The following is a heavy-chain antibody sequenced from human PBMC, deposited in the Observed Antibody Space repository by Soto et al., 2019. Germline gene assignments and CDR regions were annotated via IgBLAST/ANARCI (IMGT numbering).Heavy chain of an antibody. J-gene: IGHJ4*02. Sequence: QVQLVQSGAEVKKPGSSVKVSCKASGGTFSSYAISWVRQAPGQGLEWMGGIIPIFGTANYAQKFQGRVTITADESTSTAYMEPSSLRSEDTAVYYCAFLSVGVVTSIWRFDYWGQGTLVTVSS. CDR3: AFLSVGVVTSIWRFDY. CDR1: GGTFSSYA. CDR2: IIPIFGTA. D-gene: IGHD2-21*02. V-gene: IGHV1-69*12.